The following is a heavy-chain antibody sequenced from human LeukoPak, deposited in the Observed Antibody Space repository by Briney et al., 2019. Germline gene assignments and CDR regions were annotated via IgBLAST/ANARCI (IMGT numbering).Heavy chain of an antibody. Sequence: SETLSLTCTVSGGSISSYYWSWIRQPAGKGLEWIGRIYTSGSTNYNPSLKSRVTMSVDTSKNQFSLKLSSVTAADTAVYYCASLSFRFQAADDDYWGQGTLVTVSS. CDR2: IYTSGST. CDR1: GGSISSYY. CDR3: ASLSFRFQAADDDY. V-gene: IGHV4-4*07. D-gene: IGHD6-13*01. J-gene: IGHJ4*02.